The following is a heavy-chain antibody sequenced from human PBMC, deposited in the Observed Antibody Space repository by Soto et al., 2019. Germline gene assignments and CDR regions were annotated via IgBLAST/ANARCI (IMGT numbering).Heavy chain of an antibody. D-gene: IGHD5-18*01. CDR2: ISYDGSNK. Sequence: QVQLVESGGGVVQPGRSLRLSCAASGFTFSSYGMHWVRQAPGKGLEWVAVISYDGSNKYYADSVKGRFTISRDNSKNTLYLQINSLRAEDTAVYYCAKAGYSYGIIDYWGQGTLVTVSS. CDR1: GFTFSSYG. V-gene: IGHV3-30*18. J-gene: IGHJ4*02. CDR3: AKAGYSYGIIDY.